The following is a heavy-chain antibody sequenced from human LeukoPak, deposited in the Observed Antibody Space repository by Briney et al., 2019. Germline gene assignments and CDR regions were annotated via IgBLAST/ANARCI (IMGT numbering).Heavy chain of an antibody. CDR1: GFTFSSYA. V-gene: IGHV3-23*01. J-gene: IGHJ4*02. CDR3: ARDGVVVTAIPVDY. CDR2: ISGSGGST. D-gene: IGHD2-21*02. Sequence: PGGSLRLSCAASGFTFSSYAMSWVRQAPGKGLEWVSAISGSGGSTYYADSVKGRFTISRDNAKNSLYLQMNSLRAEDTAVYYCARDGVVVTAIPVDYWGQGTLVTVSS.